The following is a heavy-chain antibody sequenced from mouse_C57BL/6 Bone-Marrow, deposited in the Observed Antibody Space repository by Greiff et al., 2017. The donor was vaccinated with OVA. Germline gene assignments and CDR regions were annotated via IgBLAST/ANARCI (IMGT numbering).Heavy chain of an antibody. CDR1: GYTFTSYW. J-gene: IGHJ3*01. CDR2: IHPNSGST. Sequence: QVQLQQSGAELVKPGASVKLSCKASGYTFTSYWMHWVKQRPGQGLEWIGMIHPNSGSTNYNEKFKSKATLTVDKSSSTAYMQLSSLTSEDSAVYYCARRGLDSSGYFPFADWGKGALVTVSA. D-gene: IGHD3-2*02. V-gene: IGHV1-64*01. CDR3: ARRGLDSSGYFPFAD.